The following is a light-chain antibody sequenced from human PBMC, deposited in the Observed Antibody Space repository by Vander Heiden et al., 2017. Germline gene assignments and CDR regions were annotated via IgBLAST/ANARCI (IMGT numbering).Light chain of an antibody. V-gene: IGLV2-8*01. CDR2: EVS. Sequence: QSALTQPPSAPGSPGQSVTISCTGPSSDVGGYNYVSWYQQHPGKAPKLMIYEVSKRPSGVPDRFSGSKSGNTASLTVSGLQAEDEADYYCSSYAGSNTDVVFGGGTKLTVL. J-gene: IGLJ2*01. CDR3: SSYAGSNTDVV. CDR1: SSDVGGYNY.